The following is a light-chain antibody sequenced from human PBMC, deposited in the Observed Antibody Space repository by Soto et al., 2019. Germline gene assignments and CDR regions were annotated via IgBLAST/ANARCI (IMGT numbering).Light chain of an antibody. V-gene: IGKV1-9*01. J-gene: IGKJ4*01. CDR2: AAS. CDR3: QQLRMYPST. Sequence: IQLTQSPSSLSASVLDIATITCRASQDIAIYLAWYQQKPGEAPKLLIYAASTLYGGVPSRFSGSGSGTDFALTITSLQAEDFATYYCQQLRMYPSTFGGGTKVDIK. CDR1: QDIAIY.